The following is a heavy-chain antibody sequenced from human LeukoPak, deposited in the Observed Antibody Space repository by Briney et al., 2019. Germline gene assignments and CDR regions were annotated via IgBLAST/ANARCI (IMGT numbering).Heavy chain of an antibody. CDR3: ARAVKYRSGPLTDLLPYYFDY. CDR1: GYTFTNYA. J-gene: IGHJ4*02. CDR2: INTGNGNT. V-gene: IGHV1-3*03. Sequence: ASVKVSCKASGYTFTNYAMHWVRQAPGQRLEWMGWINTGNGNTKYSQEFQGRVTITRDTSANTAYMELSSLRSEDMAVYYCARAVKYRSGPLTDLLPYYFDYWGQGALVTVSS. D-gene: IGHD6-19*01.